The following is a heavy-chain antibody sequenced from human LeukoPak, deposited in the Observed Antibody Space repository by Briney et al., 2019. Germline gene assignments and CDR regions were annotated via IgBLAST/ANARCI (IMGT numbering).Heavy chain of an antibody. Sequence: PETLSLTCTVSGGSISSYYWSWIRQPPGKGLEWIGYIYYSGSTNYNPSLKSRVTISVGTSKNQFSLKLSSVTAADTAVYYCARDRGYDFWSGYYSLYFDYWGQGTLVTVSS. CDR2: IYYSGST. CDR3: ARDRGYDFWSGYYSLYFDY. CDR1: GGSISSYY. V-gene: IGHV4-59*01. J-gene: IGHJ4*02. D-gene: IGHD3-3*01.